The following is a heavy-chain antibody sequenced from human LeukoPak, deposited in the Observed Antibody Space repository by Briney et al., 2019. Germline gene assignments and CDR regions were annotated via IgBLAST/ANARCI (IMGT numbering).Heavy chain of an antibody. CDR1: SGSMSSYY. Sequence: PSETLSLTCTVSSGSMSSYYWSWIRQSAGTGLEWIGHIHSSGNTNYNPSLKSRVTISLDTSKKQFSLRMISVTAADTAIYYCARDEFAFTSGWYYYWGQGTLVTVSS. CDR2: IHSSGNT. J-gene: IGHJ4*02. CDR3: ARDEFAFTSGWYYY. V-gene: IGHV4-4*07. D-gene: IGHD6-19*01.